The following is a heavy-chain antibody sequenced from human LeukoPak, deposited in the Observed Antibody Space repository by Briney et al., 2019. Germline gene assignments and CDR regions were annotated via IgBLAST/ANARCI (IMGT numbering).Heavy chain of an antibody. V-gene: IGHV4-34*01. CDR3: ARARITMVRGVTRNWFDP. J-gene: IGHJ5*02. CDR1: GGSFSGYY. D-gene: IGHD3-10*01. CDR2: INHSGST. Sequence: SETLSLTCGVYGGSFSGYYWNWIRQPPGKGLEYIGEINHSGSTNYNPSLKSRVTISVDTSKNQFSLKLSSVTAADTAVYYCARARITMVRGVTRNWFDPWGQGTLVTVSS.